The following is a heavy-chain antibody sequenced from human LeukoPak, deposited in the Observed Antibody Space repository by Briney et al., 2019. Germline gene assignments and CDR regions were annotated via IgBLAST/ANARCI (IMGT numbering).Heavy chain of an antibody. CDR3: ANSRRSGYWYFDL. CDR2: IYSGGNT. CDR1: GFTFSSYG. Sequence: GGSLRLSCAASGFTFSSYGMHWVRQAPGKGLEWVSFIYSGGNTHYSDSVKGRFTISRDDSKNTLYLQMNSLRAEDTAVYYCANSRRSGYWYFDLWGRGTLVTVSS. V-gene: IGHV3-53*01. D-gene: IGHD3-22*01. J-gene: IGHJ2*01.